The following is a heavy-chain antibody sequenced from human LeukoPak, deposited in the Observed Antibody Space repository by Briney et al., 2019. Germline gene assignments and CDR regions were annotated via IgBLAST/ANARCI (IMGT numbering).Heavy chain of an antibody. J-gene: IGHJ4*02. V-gene: IGHV3-23*01. CDR2: ISGSGGST. Sequence: GGSLRLSCAASGVTPSSYAMSWVRQAPGKGLEWVSAISGSGGSTYYADSVKGRFTISRDNSKNTLYLQMNSLRAEDTAVYYCAKGLGPITMTVVVTNVSWGQGTLVTVSS. CDR1: GVTPSSYA. CDR3: AKGLGPITMTVVVTNVS. D-gene: IGHD3-22*01.